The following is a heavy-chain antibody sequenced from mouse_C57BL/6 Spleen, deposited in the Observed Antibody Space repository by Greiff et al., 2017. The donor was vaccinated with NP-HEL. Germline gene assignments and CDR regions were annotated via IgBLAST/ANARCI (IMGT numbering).Heavy chain of an antibody. V-gene: IGHV1-50*01. J-gene: IGHJ1*03. CDR2: IDPSDSYT. CDR1: GYTFTSYW. Sequence: ESGAELVKPGASVKLSCKASGYTFTSYWMQWVKQRSGQGLEWIGEIDPSDSYTNYNQKFKGKATLTVDTSSSTAYMQLSSLTSEDSAVYYCARSTVKGYFDVGGTGTTVTVSS. CDR3: ARSTVKGYFDV. D-gene: IGHD1-1*01.